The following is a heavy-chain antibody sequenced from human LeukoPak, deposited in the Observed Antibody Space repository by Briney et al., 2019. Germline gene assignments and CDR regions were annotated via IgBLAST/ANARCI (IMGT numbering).Heavy chain of an antibody. Sequence: PGGSLRLSYAASGFSFSSYGMHWVRQAPGKGLEWVAVISYDGDNKYYADSVKGRFTISRDNAKNSVYLQMNSLRAEDTAVYYCARDTAMVKFDPWGQGTLVTASS. J-gene: IGHJ5*02. D-gene: IGHD5-18*01. CDR1: GFSFSSYG. CDR2: ISYDGDNK. V-gene: IGHV3-30*03. CDR3: ARDTAMVKFDP.